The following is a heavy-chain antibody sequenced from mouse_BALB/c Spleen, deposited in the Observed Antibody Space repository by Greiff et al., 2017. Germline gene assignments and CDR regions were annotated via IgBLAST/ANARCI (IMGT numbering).Heavy chain of an antibody. Sequence: QVQLQQPGAELVKPGASVKLSCKASGYTFTSYWMHWVKQRPGQGLEWIGEINPSNGRTNYNEKFKSKATLTVDKSSSTAYMQLSSLTSEDSAVYSCARGSFDYWGQGTTLTVSS. CDR2: INPSNGRT. D-gene: IGHD1-1*01. CDR3: ARGSFDY. J-gene: IGHJ2*01. V-gene: IGHV1S81*02. CDR1: GYTFTSYW.